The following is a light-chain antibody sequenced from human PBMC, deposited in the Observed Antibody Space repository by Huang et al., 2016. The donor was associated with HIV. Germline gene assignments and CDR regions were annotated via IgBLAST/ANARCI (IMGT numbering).Light chain of an antibody. J-gene: IGKJ1*01. CDR2: DAS. V-gene: IGKV3-15*01. CDR3: QQYNDWPRT. Sequence: EILMLPSPGTLSVSPGERATLSCRASQSINNNLAVYQQKPGQPPRLLVYDASTRASGIPARLSGRGSGTEFTLTISSPQSEDFATYYCQQYNDWPRTFGQGTKVEIK. CDR1: QSINNN.